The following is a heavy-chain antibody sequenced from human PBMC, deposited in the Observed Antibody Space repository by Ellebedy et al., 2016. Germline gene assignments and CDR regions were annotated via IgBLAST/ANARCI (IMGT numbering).Heavy chain of an antibody. CDR3: VKDMSIGGEI. CDR1: GITFSNSA. Sequence: GESLKISXVASGITFSNSAVNWVRQAPGKGLEWVSSIRRTSESTYYADSVRGRFNMSRDTSKTTVFLQMTNLRVDDTAIYYCVKDMSIGGEIWGQGTPVTVSS. D-gene: IGHD2-15*01. CDR2: IRRTSEST. V-gene: IGHV3-23*01. J-gene: IGHJ4*02.